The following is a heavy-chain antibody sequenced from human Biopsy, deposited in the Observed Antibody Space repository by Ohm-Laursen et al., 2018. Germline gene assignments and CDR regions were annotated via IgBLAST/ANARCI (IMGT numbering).Heavy chain of an antibody. Sequence: SDTLSLTCTVSGDSISSYYWSWIRQPPGKGLQWIGYVYYTGSINYNPSLKGRVTISLDTSKNQFSLRLRSVTPADTAIYYCARDRGYYSDRTVPGYFDLWGRGTLVTVSS. V-gene: IGHV4-59*01. CDR3: ARDRGYYSDRTVPGYFDL. CDR2: VYYTGSI. CDR1: GDSISSYY. J-gene: IGHJ2*01. D-gene: IGHD3-22*01.